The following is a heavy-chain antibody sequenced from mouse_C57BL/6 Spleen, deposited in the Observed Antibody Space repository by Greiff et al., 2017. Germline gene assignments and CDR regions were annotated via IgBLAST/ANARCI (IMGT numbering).Heavy chain of an antibody. CDR2: IYPGNSDT. Sequence: EVQLQQSGTVLARPGASVKMSCKTSGYTFTSYWMHWVKQRPGQGLEWIGAIYPGNSDTSYNQKFKGKAKLTAVTSASTAYMELSSLTNEDSAVYYVARSVPYCGSSYGFAYWGQGTLVTVSA. V-gene: IGHV1-5*01. CDR1: GYTFTSYW. CDR3: ARSVPYCGSSYGFAY. J-gene: IGHJ3*01. D-gene: IGHD1-1*01.